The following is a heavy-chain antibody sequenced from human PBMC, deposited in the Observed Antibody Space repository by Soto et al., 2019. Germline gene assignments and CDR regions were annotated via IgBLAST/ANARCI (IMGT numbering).Heavy chain of an antibody. Sequence: EEQLVESGGGLVQPGRSLRLSCAASGFTFEDFAMHWVRQVPGKGLEWVSGVSWNSDEIDYAVSVKGRFSISRDNAKNSLFLQMNSLRPEDTAYYHCVQDRIASVATSNPGVYYFDSWGQGTLVTVSS. J-gene: IGHJ4*02. CDR2: VSWNSDEI. CDR3: VQDRIASVATSNPGVYYFDS. D-gene: IGHD5-12*01. CDR1: GFTFEDFA. V-gene: IGHV3-9*01.